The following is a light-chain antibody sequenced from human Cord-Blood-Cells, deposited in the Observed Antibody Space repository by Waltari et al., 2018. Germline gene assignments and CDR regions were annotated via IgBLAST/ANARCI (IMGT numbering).Light chain of an antibody. Sequence: QSALTQPASVSGSPGQSITICCTGTSSDVGGYNYVSWYQQHPGKAPKLMIYDVSKRPSGVSNRFSGSKSGNTASLTISGLQAEDEADYYCSSYTSSSTYVFGTGTKVTVL. J-gene: IGLJ1*01. CDR1: SSDVGGYNY. V-gene: IGLV2-14*01. CDR2: DVS. CDR3: SSYTSSSTYV.